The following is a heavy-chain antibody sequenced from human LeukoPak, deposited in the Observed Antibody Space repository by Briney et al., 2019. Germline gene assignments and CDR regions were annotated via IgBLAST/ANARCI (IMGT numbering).Heavy chain of an antibody. CDR2: ISGSGGST. V-gene: IGHV3-23*01. CDR1: GFTFSSYA. D-gene: IGHD3-22*01. Sequence: QSGGSLRLSCAASGFTFSSYAMSWVRQAPGKGLEWVSAISGSGGSTYYADSVKGRFTISRDNSKNTLYLQMNSLRAEDTAVYYCANDYDSSGYAIFDYWGQGTLVTVSS. J-gene: IGHJ4*02. CDR3: ANDYDSSGYAIFDY.